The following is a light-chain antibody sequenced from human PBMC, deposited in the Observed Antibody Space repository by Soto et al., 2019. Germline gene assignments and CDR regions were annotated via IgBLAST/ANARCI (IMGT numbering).Light chain of an antibody. CDR3: QQYGSSPPYT. CDR1: QSVSRIY. J-gene: IGKJ2*01. Sequence: EIVLTQSPGTLSLSPGERANLSCRASQSVSRIYLAWYHQKPGQAPRLLIYGASSRATGIPDRFSGSGSGTDFTLTISRLEPEDFAVYYCQQYGSSPPYTFGQGTKLEIK. V-gene: IGKV3-20*01. CDR2: GAS.